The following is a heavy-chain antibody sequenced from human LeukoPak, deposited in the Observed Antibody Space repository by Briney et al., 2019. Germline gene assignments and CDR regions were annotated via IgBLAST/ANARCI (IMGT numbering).Heavy chain of an antibody. J-gene: IGHJ6*04. Sequence: GGSLRLSCAASGFTFSNYEMNWVRQAPGKGLEWLSYISGNGNTIYYTDSVKGRFTISRDNAKNSLYLQMNSLRAEDTAVYYCAELGITMIGGVWGKGTTVTISS. V-gene: IGHV3-48*03. CDR2: ISGNGNTI. D-gene: IGHD3-10*02. CDR3: AELGITMIGGV. CDR1: GFTFSNYE.